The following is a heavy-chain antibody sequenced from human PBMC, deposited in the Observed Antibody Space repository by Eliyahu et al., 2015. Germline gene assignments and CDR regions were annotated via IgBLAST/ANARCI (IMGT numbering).Heavy chain of an antibody. CDR2: INSDGSST. V-gene: IGHV3-74*01. Sequence: EVQLVESGGGLVQPGGSLRLSCAASGFTFSXYWMHWVRQAPGKGLVWVSRINSDGSSTSYADSVKGRFTISRDNAKNTLYLQMNSLRAEDTAVYYCAREKAVAGQNFDYWGQGTLVTVSS. J-gene: IGHJ4*02. CDR1: GFTFSXYW. D-gene: IGHD6-19*01. CDR3: AREKAVAGQNFDY.